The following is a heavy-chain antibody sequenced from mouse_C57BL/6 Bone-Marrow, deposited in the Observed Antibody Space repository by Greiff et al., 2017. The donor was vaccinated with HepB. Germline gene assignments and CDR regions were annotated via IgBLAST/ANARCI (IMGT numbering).Heavy chain of an antibody. Sequence: EVKVVESGGGLVKPGGSLKLSCAASGFTFSSYAMSWVRQTPEKRLEWVATISDGGSYTYYPDNVKGRFTISRDNAKNNLYLQMSHLKSEDTAMYYCARDYYGSSGYWGQGTTLTVSS. CDR1: GFTFSSYA. CDR3: ARDYYGSSGY. D-gene: IGHD1-1*01. J-gene: IGHJ2*01. CDR2: ISDGGSYT. V-gene: IGHV5-4*01.